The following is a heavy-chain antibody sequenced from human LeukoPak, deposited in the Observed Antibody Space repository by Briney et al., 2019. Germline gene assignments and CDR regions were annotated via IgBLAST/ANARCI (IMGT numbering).Heavy chain of an antibody. CDR2: IIPIFGTA. V-gene: IGHV1-69*13. D-gene: IGHD3-10*01. J-gene: IGHJ4*02. Sequence: SVKVSCKASGGTFSSYAIGWVRQAPGQGLEWMGGIIPIFGTANYAQKFQGRVTITADESTSTAYMELSSLRSEDTAVYYCARDTNYYGSGSYQSFDYWGQGTLVTVSS. CDR1: GGTFSSYA. CDR3: ARDTNYYGSGSYQSFDY.